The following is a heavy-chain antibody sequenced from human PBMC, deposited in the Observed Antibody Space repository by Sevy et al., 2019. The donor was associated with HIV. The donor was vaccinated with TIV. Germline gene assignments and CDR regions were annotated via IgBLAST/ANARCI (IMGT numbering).Heavy chain of an antibody. CDR3: AKDFTGYNGMDV. Sequence: GGSLRLSCAVSGIIFTTSGMHWVRQAPGKGLEWVAVISYDGRNKCYGDSVKGRFTISRDNSKNILYLQMNSLRVEDTAVYYWAKDFTGYNGMDVWGLGTMVTASS. J-gene: IGHJ6*02. CDR1: GIIFTTSG. V-gene: IGHV3-30*18. D-gene: IGHD3-9*01. CDR2: ISYDGRNK.